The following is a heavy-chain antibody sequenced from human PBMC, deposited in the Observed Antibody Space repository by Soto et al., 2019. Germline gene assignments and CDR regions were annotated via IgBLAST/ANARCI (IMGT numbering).Heavy chain of an antibody. V-gene: IGHV1-46*01. CDR3: ARFSTVNAFDI. CDR2: INPSGGST. Sequence: ASVKVSCKAPAVTFTSYFMHWVRQAPGQGLEWMGIINPSGGSTSYAQKFQGRVTMTRDTSTSTVYMELSSLRSEDTAVYYCARFSTVNAFDIWGQGTMVTVSS. D-gene: IGHD4-17*01. CDR1: AVTFTSYF. J-gene: IGHJ3*02.